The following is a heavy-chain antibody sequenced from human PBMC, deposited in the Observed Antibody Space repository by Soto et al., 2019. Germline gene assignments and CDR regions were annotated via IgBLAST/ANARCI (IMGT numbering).Heavy chain of an antibody. CDR2: ISVYNGNT. D-gene: IGHD3-22*01. Sequence: QVKLVQSGTEVKKPRASLKVSCKASGYSFATSGISWVRQAPGQGLEWMGWISVYNGNTNYDQKLHDRVTMTTDTSTTTAYLELTSLRSDYTAVYYCARAGQYYDSSGYVNWGQGTLVTVSS. CDR1: GYSFATSG. CDR3: ARAGQYYDSSGYVN. J-gene: IGHJ4*02. V-gene: IGHV1-18*01.